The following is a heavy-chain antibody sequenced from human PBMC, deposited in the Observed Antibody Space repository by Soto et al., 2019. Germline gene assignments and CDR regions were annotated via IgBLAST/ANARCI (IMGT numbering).Heavy chain of an antibody. J-gene: IGHJ4*02. V-gene: IGHV4-31*03. CDR1: GVSINSGGYY. D-gene: IGHD5-18*01. CDR3: ARGLDSGYTYAYDN. Sequence: QVQLQESGPGLVKPSRTLSLTCTVSGVSINSGGYYWTWIRQRPGKGLEWIAYIHYSGSTYYNPSLKSRLTVSLDTSKNVFSLNLNSVTAADTAVYFCARGLDSGYTYAYDNWGQGTLVTVSS. CDR2: IHYSGST.